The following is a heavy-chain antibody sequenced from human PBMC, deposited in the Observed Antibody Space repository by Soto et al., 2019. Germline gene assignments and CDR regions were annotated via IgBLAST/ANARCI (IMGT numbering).Heavy chain of an antibody. V-gene: IGHV1-69*17. CDR3: ARGGTLIRGAPQVDWFAP. CDR1: GDTFSNFS. Sequence: QVQLVQSGAEVKRPGSSVKVSCRASGDTFSNFSVNWVRQAPGQGLEWMGGIIPLFRLADYAQKFQGRLTITADHSTSTTFMELNSLTSEDTAFYYCARGGTLIRGAPQVDWFAPWGQGTLVIVSS. J-gene: IGHJ5*02. D-gene: IGHD3-10*01. CDR2: IIPLFRLA.